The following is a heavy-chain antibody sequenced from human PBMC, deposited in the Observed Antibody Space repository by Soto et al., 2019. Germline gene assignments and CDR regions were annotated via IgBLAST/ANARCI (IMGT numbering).Heavy chain of an antibody. Sequence: SETLSLTCTVSGGSISSSSYYWGWLRQPPGKGLEGIGSIYYSGSTYYNPSLKSRVTISEATSKNQFSLKLSSVTAADTAVYYWAREPDGSGSYFDYWGQGTLVTVSS. CDR1: GGSISSSSYY. V-gene: IGHV4-39*02. CDR3: AREPDGSGSYFDY. CDR2: IYYSGST. J-gene: IGHJ4*02. D-gene: IGHD3-10*01.